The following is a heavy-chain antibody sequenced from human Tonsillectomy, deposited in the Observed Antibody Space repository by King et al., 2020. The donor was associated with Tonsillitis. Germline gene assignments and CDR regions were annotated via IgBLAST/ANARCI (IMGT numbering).Heavy chain of an antibody. CDR2: SNPNRVGR. J-gene: IGHJ1*01. V-gene: IGHV1-2*02. CDR1: GYTFTDYY. Sequence: QLVQSGAEVKKPGASVKVSCKASGYTFTDYYITWVRKDPGQGLVWMGWSNPNRVGRNYAQNFHGRVTTTSDTSISTAYMVLSGLSSDDTAVYYCARDRVYSISGPFGFWGRGILVTVSS. CDR3: ARDRVYSISGPFGF. D-gene: IGHD6-13*01.